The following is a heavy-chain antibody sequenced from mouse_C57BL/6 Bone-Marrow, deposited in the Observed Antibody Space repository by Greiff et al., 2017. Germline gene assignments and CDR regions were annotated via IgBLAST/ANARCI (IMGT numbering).Heavy chain of an antibody. J-gene: IGHJ2*01. D-gene: IGHD3-2*02. CDR1: GFNIKDDY. Sequence: EVQLQQSGAELVRPGASVKLSCTASGFNIKDDYMHWVKQRPEQGLEWIGWIDPENGDTEYASKFQGKATIPADTSSNTAYLQLSSLTSEDTAVYYCTTAQATRADYWGQGTTLTVSS. CDR2: IDPENGDT. V-gene: IGHV14-4*01. CDR3: TTAQATRADY.